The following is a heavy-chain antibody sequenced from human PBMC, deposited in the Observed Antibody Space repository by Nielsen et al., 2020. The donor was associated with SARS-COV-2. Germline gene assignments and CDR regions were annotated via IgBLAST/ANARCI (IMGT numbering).Heavy chain of an antibody. CDR3: AREEYSGYDLAGWYFDL. D-gene: IGHD5-12*01. Sequence: VRQAPGKGLEWVSVIYSGGSTYYADSVKGRFTISRDNSKNTLYLQMNSLRAEDTAVYYCAREEYSGYDLAGWYFDLWGRGTLVTVSS. V-gene: IGHV3-53*01. J-gene: IGHJ2*01. CDR2: IYSGGST.